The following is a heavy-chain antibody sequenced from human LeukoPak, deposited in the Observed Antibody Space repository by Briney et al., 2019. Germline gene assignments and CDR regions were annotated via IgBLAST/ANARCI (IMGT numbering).Heavy chain of an antibody. CDR2: LSRSGSRT. D-gene: IGHD3-22*01. J-gene: IGHJ5*02. CDR3: AKDDSSGYYHDH. V-gene: IGHV3-23*01. Sequence: GGSLRLFCVGSGFRFSNYAMNWVRQARGKGLQWVSALSRSGSRTFYADSVKGRFTISRDNSKNTLYLQMDSLRAEDTAIYYCAKDDSSGYYHDHWGQGTLVTVSS. CDR1: GFRFSNYA.